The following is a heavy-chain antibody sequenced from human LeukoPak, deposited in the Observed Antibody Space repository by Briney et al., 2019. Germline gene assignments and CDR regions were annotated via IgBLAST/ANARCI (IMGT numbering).Heavy chain of an antibody. J-gene: IGHJ4*02. V-gene: IGHV4-34*01. Sequence: SETLSLTCAVYGGSFSGYYWSWIRQPPGKGLEWIGEINHSGSTNYNPSLKSRVTISVDTSKNQSSLKLSSVTAADTAVYYCARGWHGSPSGGYYFDYWGQGTLVTVSS. D-gene: IGHD6-6*01. CDR1: GGSFSGYY. CDR3: ARGWHGSPSGGYYFDY. CDR2: INHSGST.